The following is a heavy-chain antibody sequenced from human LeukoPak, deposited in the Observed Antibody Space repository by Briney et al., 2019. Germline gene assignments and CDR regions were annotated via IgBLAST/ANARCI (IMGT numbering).Heavy chain of an antibody. V-gene: IGHV1-8*03. CDR1: GYTFTSYD. CDR2: MNPNSGDT. D-gene: IGHD2-15*01. CDR3: ARGPSGHYYYYMDV. Sequence: ASVKVSCKASGYTFTSYDIKWVRQATGQGLEWMGWMNPNSGDTGYAQKFQGRVTITRNSSVSTAYMELSSLRSDDTAVYYCARGPSGHYYYYMDVWGKGTTVTVSS. J-gene: IGHJ6*03.